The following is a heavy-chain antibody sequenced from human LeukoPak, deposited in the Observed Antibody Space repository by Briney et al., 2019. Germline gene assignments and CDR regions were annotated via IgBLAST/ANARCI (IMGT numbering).Heavy chain of an antibody. V-gene: IGHV3-21*01. CDR2: ISSSSSYI. Sequence: GGSLRLSCAASGFTFSSYSMNWVRQAPGKRLEWVSSISSSSSYIYYADSVKGRFTISRDNAKNSLYLQMNSLRAEDTAVYYCARDTVTTRRDFQHWGQGTLVTVSS. CDR3: ARDTVTTRRDFQH. CDR1: GFTFSSYS. J-gene: IGHJ1*01. D-gene: IGHD4-11*01.